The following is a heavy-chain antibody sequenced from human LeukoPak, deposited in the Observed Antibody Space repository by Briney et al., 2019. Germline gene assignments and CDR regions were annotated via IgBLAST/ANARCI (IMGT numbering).Heavy chain of an antibody. J-gene: IGHJ4*02. Sequence: SETLSLTCTVSGDSISNSDYYWGWIRQPPGKGLEWIALINYSGRTFYNPSLRSRVTISVDTSKNQFSLKLSSVTAADTAVYYCAREVSRWPYYFDYWGQGTLVTVSS. CDR3: AREVSRWPYYFDY. D-gene: IGHD4-23*01. CDR2: INYSGRT. V-gene: IGHV4-39*07. CDR1: GDSISNSDYY.